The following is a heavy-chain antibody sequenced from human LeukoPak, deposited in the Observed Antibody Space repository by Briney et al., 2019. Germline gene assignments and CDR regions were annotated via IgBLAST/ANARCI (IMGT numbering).Heavy chain of an antibody. CDR2: IYYSGST. CDR1: GGSVSSGSYY. J-gene: IGHJ4*02. Sequence: SETLSLTCTVSGGSVSSGSYYWSWIRQPPGKGLEWIGYIYYSGSTNYNPSLKSRVTISVDTSKNQFSLKLSSVTAADTAVYYCARDLGYCTNGVRHTRFDYWGQGTLVAVSS. V-gene: IGHV4-61*01. D-gene: IGHD2-8*01. CDR3: ARDLGYCTNGVRHTRFDY.